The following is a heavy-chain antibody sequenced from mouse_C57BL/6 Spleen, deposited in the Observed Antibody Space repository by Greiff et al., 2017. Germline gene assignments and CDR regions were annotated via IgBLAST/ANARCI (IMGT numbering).Heavy chain of an antibody. Sequence: QVQLKQSGPELVKPGASVKFSCKASGYAFISSWLNWVKQRPGKGLEWIGRIYPGDGDTNYNGKFKGKATLTADKASSTAYMQLSSVTSEDSAVYFCSSSCDYYAMDYWGQGTSVTVSS. D-gene: IGHD1-1*01. J-gene: IGHJ4*01. CDR2: IYPGDGDT. V-gene: IGHV1-82*01. CDR3: SSSCDYYAMDY. CDR1: GYAFISSW.